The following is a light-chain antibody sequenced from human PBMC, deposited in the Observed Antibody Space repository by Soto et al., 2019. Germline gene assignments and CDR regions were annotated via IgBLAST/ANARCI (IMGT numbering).Light chain of an antibody. J-gene: IGLJ1*01. CDR2: STS. CDR3: AAWXDRLDXXV. Sequence: QSVLTQPPSASGTPGQIVAISCSGSSSNIGSNTVTWYQQLPGTAPKLLIYSTSQRSSGVPGRFSGSKSGASASLSISGLQSEDEADYYCAAWXDRLDXXVFGTGTKLTVL. V-gene: IGLV1-44*01. CDR1: SSNIGSNT.